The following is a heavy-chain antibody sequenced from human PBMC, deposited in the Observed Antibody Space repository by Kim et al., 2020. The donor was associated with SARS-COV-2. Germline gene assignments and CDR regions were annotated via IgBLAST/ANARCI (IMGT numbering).Heavy chain of an antibody. J-gene: IGHJ4*02. D-gene: IGHD3-10*01. V-gene: IGHV1-69*13. Sequence: SVKVSCKASGGTFSSYAISWVRQAPGQGLEWMGGIIPIFGTANYAQKFQGRVTITADESTSTAYMELSSLRSEDTAVYYCADHGSGSYIFDYWGQGTLVTVSS. CDR3: ADHGSGSYIFDY. CDR2: IIPIFGTA. CDR1: GGTFSSYA.